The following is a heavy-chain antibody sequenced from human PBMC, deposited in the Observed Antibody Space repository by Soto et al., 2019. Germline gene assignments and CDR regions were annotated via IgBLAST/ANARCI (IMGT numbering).Heavy chain of an antibody. Sequence: ASVKVSCKASGYSFSHYFLHWVRQVPGQGLEWMGWINSSNGGTRYSHKFQGRLTMTTDTSTSTAYMELSRLTSDDTAIYCCAREAYSSSFGYVTNPNWFDPWGQGTLVTVSS. CDR3: AREAYSSSFGYVTNPNWFDP. V-gene: IGHV1-2*02. CDR1: GYSFSHYF. CDR2: INSSNGGT. D-gene: IGHD2-2*03. J-gene: IGHJ5*02.